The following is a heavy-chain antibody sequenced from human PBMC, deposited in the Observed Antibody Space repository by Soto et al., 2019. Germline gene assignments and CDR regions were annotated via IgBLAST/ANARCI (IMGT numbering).Heavy chain of an antibody. CDR1: GGSISGGVGGLYY. CDR2: LYDSGST. V-gene: IGHV4-30-4*01. CDR3: AREVIPLTTDWYFDL. J-gene: IGHJ2*01. D-gene: IGHD4-17*01. Sequence: QLQLRESGPGLVKPSETLSLTCTVSGGSISGGVGGLYYWSWIRQPPGKGLEWIGYLYDSGSTYYTPSLKRRVTISVDTSKNQFSLRLSSVTAADTAVYYCAREVIPLTTDWYFDLWGRGTLVTVSS.